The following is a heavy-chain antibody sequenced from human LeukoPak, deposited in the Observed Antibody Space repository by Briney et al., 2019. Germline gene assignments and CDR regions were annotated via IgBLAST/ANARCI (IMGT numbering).Heavy chain of an antibody. Sequence: GGSLRLSCAATGVTFDDYAMHLVRQAPGKGLEWVSGISWNSGSIGYADSVKGRFTISRDNAKNSLYLQMNSLRAEDTALYYCAKAALGSQYFDYWGQGTLVTVSS. CDR2: ISWNSGSI. D-gene: IGHD3-16*01. CDR1: GVTFDDYA. CDR3: AKAALGSQYFDY. J-gene: IGHJ4*02. V-gene: IGHV3-9*01.